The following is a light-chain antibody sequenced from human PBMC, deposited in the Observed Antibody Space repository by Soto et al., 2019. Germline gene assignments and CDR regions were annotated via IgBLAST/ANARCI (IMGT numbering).Light chain of an antibody. Sequence: QSALTQPASVSGSPGQSITISCTGSSGDIGDYKYVSWYKQHPGKAPKLMIYDVSNRPSGVSNRFSGSKSGNTASLTISGLQAEDEADYYCSSYTGTNFVIFGGGTKLTVL. J-gene: IGLJ2*01. CDR2: DVS. V-gene: IGLV2-14*03. CDR1: SGDIGDYKY. CDR3: SSYTGTNFVI.